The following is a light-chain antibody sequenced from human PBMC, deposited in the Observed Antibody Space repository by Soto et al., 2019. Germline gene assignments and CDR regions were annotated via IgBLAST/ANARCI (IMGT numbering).Light chain of an antibody. CDR3: QQYGSSPLT. V-gene: IGKV3-20*01. CDR1: QSVSSSY. J-gene: IGKJ5*01. CDR2: CAS. Sequence: EIVLTQSPGTLSLSPGERATLSCRASQSVSSSYLAWYQQKPGQAPRLLIYCASSRAPGIPDRFSGSGSGTDFTRTISRLEPEDFAVYYCQQYGSSPLTFGQGTRVEIK.